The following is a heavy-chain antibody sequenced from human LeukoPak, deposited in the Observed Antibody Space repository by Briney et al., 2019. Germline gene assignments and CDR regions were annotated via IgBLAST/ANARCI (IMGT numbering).Heavy chain of an antibody. D-gene: IGHD6-13*01. J-gene: IGHJ4*02. Sequence: GGSLRLSCAASGFTFSSYAMSWVRQAPGKGLEWVSAISGTGGSTYYADSVKGQFTISRDNSKNTLYLQMNSLRDEDTDVYYCATYERSTWYGDLGYWGQGTLVTVSS. CDR2: ISGTGGST. V-gene: IGHV3-23*01. CDR3: ATYERSTWYGDLGY. CDR1: GFTFSSYA.